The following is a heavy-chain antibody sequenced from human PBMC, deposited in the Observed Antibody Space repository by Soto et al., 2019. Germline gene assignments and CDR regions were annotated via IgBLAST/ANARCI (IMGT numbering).Heavy chain of an antibody. CDR2: ISYDGSNK. J-gene: IGHJ6*02. CDR1: GFTFSSYA. CDR3: ARDQFPSGEDYYYGMDV. Sequence: QVQLVESGGGVVQPGRSLRLSCAASGFTFSSYAMHWVRQAPGKGLEWVAVISYDGSNKYYADSVKGRFTISRDNSKNTLYLQMNSLRAEDTAVYYCARDQFPSGEDYYYGMDVCGQGTTVTVSS. V-gene: IGHV3-30-3*01.